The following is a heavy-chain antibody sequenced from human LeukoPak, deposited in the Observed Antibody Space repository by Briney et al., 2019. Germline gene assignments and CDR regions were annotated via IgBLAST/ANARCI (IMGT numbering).Heavy chain of an antibody. CDR2: ISTSNTFI. J-gene: IGHJ5*02. V-gene: IGHV3-21*01. D-gene: IGHD7-27*01. CDR3: ARDSGPLFDP. Sequence: GGSLRLSCAASGFTFTSFTMNWVRQAPGKGLEWVSSISTSNTFIYYADSVKGRFTISRDNANNSLYLQMNDLRVEDTAVYFCARDSGPLFDPWGHGTLVTDSS. CDR1: GFTFTSFT.